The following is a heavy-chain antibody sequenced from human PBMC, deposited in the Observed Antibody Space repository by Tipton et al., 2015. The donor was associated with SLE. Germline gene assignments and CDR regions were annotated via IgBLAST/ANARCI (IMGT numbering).Heavy chain of an antibody. CDR3: ARGGASSRYFHY. V-gene: IGHV4-59*11. Sequence: TLSLTCTVSGGSITSHYWSWIRQPPGKGLEWIGYISDSGTTRYNPSLNGRVTISVDTSKNQFSLKLISATAADTAIYFCARGGASSRYFHYWGQGTLVTVSS. D-gene: IGHD2-15*01. J-gene: IGHJ4*02. CDR2: ISDSGTT. CDR1: GGSITSHY.